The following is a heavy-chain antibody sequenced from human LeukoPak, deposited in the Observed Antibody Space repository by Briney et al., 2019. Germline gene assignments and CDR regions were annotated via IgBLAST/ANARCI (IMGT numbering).Heavy chain of an antibody. V-gene: IGHV1-69*13. CDR1: GGTFISYA. CDR3: AISPGSKGYYYYGTDV. Sequence: ASVKVSCKASGGTFISYAISWVRQAPGQGLEWMGGIIPIFGTANYAQKFQGRVTITADESTSTAYMELSSLRSEDTAVYYCAISPGSKGYYYYGTDVWGQGTTVTVSS. CDR2: IIPIFGTA. D-gene: IGHD3-10*01. J-gene: IGHJ6*02.